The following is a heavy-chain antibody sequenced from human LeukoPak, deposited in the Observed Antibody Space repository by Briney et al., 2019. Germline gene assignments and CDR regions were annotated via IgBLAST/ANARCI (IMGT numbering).Heavy chain of an antibody. Sequence: GGSLRLSCAASGFTFRAYQMSGVRQVPGKGLEWVSYFSSSGDPIYYADSVKGRFTISRDNAENALYLQMNSLRVEDTALYYCARQASGDGYNFDYWGQGTLVTVSS. V-gene: IGHV3-48*03. D-gene: IGHD5-24*01. CDR2: FSSSGDPI. J-gene: IGHJ4*02. CDR3: ARQASGDGYNFDY. CDR1: GFTFRAYQ.